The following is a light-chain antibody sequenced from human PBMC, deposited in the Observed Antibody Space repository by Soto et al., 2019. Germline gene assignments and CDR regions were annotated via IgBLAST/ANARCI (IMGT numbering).Light chain of an antibody. CDR1: ASNIGADYD. Sequence: QSVLTQPPSVSGAPGQRVTISFTGSASNIGADYDAHWYQQLPGAAPQLLIYGNTNRPSGVPDRISGSKSGASAYLSITGLQAEDEADYYCQAYDRSLNGWVFGGGTQLTVL. CDR2: GNT. J-gene: IGLJ3*02. V-gene: IGLV1-40*01. CDR3: QAYDRSLNGWV.